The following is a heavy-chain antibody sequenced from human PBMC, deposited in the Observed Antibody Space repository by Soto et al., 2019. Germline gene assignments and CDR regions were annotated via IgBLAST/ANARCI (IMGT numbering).Heavy chain of an antibody. CDR2: IKSKTDGGTT. Sequence: EVQLVESGGGLVKPGGSLRLSCAASGFTFSNAWMSWVRQAPAKGLEWVGRIKSKTDGGTTDYAAPVKGRFTISRDDSKNTLYLQMNSLKTEDTAVYYCTTTLITVTTGWVDYWGQGTLVTVSS. CDR3: TTTLITVTTGWVDY. CDR1: GFTFSNAW. J-gene: IGHJ4*02. V-gene: IGHV3-15*01. D-gene: IGHD4-17*01.